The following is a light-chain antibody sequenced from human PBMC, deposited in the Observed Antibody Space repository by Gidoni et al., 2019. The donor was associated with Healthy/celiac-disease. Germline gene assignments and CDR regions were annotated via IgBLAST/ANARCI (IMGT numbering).Light chain of an antibody. V-gene: IGKV3-20*01. J-gene: IGKJ2*01. CDR3: QQYGSSQVT. CDR1: QSVSSSY. CDR2: GAS. Sequence: EIVLTQSPGTLSLSPGDRATLSCRASQSVSSSYLAWYQQKPGQAPRLLVYGASSRATGIPDRFSGSGSGTDFTLTISRLEPEDFAVYYCQQYGSSQVTFGQXTKLEIK.